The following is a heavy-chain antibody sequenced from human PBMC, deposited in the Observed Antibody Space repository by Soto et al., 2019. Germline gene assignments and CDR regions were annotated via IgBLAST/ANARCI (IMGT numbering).Heavy chain of an antibody. V-gene: IGHV4-59*01. CDR3: TRGGFYYYDSSGYYDY. CDR1: GCSIISYY. D-gene: IGHD3-22*01. CDR2: IYYSEST. J-gene: IGHJ4*02. Sequence: SETLSLTCTVFGCSIISYYWIWIRQPPGKGLEWIGYIYYSESTNYNPSLKSRVTISVDTSKNQFSLKLTSVTAADTAVYFCTRGGFYYYDSSGYYDYWGQGALVTVSS.